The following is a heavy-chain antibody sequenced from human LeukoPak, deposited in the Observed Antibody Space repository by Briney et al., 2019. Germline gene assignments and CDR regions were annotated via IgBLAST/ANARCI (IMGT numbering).Heavy chain of an antibody. CDR2: ISGSGGST. CDR3: AKNPSIWPVRDYYYGMGV. D-gene: IGHD3-10*01. V-gene: IGHV3-23*01. Sequence: SGGSLRLSCAASGFTFSSYAMSWVRQAPGKGLEWVSAISGSGGSTYYADSVKGRFTISRDNSKNTLYLQMNSLRAEDTAVYYCAKNPSIWPVRDYYYGMGVWGQGTTVTVSS. CDR1: GFTFSSYA. J-gene: IGHJ6*02.